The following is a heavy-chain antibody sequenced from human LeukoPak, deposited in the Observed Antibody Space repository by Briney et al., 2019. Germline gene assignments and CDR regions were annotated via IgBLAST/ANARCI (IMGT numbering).Heavy chain of an antibody. CDR1: GYTFTGYY. J-gene: IGHJ4*02. Sequence: ASVKVSCKASGYTFTGYYMHWVRQAPGQGLEWMGWINPSSGGTNYAQKFQGRVTMTRDTSISTAYMELSRLRSDDTAVYYCARSPTVIRPFDYWGQGTLVTVSS. CDR3: ARSPTVIRPFDY. V-gene: IGHV1-2*02. CDR2: INPSSGGT. D-gene: IGHD4-11*01.